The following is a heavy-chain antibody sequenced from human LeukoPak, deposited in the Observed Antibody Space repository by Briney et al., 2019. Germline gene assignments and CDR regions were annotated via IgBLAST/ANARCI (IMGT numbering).Heavy chain of an antibody. CDR2: IIPIFGTA. V-gene: IGHV1-69*13. J-gene: IGHJ6*03. Sequence: SVKVSCKASGGTFSSYAISWVRQAPGQGLEWMGGIIPIFGTANYAQKFQGRVTITADESTSTAYMELSSLRSEDTAVYYCARIPVMGGYYYYYMDVWGKGTTVTVSS. CDR3: ARIPVMGGYYYYYMDV. CDR1: GGTFSSYA. D-gene: IGHD2-21*01.